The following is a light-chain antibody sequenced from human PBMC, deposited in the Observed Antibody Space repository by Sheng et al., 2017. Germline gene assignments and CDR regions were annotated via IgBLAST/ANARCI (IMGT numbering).Light chain of an antibody. CDR2: GAS. CDR3: QQYGSFPQT. V-gene: IGKV3D-15*01. Sequence: EIVMTQSPGTLSVSPGERATLSCWASRSVSTNLAWYQQKPGQAPRLLIFGASTRATDIPDRFSGTGSGTDFTLTISRLEPEDFAVYYCQQYGSFPQTFGQGTKLQIK. CDR1: RSVSTN. J-gene: IGKJ2*01.